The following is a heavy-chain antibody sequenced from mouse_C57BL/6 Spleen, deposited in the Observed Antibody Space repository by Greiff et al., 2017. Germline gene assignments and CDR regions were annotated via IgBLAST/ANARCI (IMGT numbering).Heavy chain of an antibody. D-gene: IGHD2-1*01. Sequence: QVQLQQSGPELVKPGASVKISCKASGYAFSSSWMNWVKQRPGKGLEWIGRIYPGDGDTNYNGKFKGKATLTAEKSSSTPYTLLSSLSSEDSAVYFCARSGGNYPAWFAYWGQGTLVTVSA. CDR2: IYPGDGDT. CDR1: GYAFSSSW. V-gene: IGHV1-82*01. CDR3: ARSGGNYPAWFAY. J-gene: IGHJ3*01.